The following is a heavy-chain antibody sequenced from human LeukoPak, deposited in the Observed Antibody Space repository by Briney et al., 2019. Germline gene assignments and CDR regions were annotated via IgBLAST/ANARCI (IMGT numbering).Heavy chain of an antibody. CDR1: GGSISSYY. D-gene: IGHD3-22*01. Sequence: PSETLSLTCTVSGGSISSYYWSWIRQPAGKGLEWIGRIYTSGSTNYNPSLKSRVTMSVDTSKNQFSLKLSSVTAADTAVYYCAKWTSYYYDSSGYYYWGQGTLVTVSS. V-gene: IGHV4-4*07. J-gene: IGHJ4*02. CDR2: IYTSGST. CDR3: AKWTSYYYDSSGYYY.